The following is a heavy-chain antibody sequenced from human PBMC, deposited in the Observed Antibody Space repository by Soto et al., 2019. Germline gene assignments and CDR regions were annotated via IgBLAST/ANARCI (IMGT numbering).Heavy chain of an antibody. D-gene: IGHD6-19*01. Sequence: PSETLSLTCTVSGGSISSGGYYWSWIRQHPGKGLEWIGYIYYSGSTYYNPSLKSRVTISVDTSKNQFSLKLSSVTAADTAVYYCARVRGYSSGWYRGYYYYGMDVWGQGTTVTVSS. J-gene: IGHJ6*02. V-gene: IGHV4-31*03. CDR1: GGSISSGGYY. CDR3: ARVRGYSSGWYRGYYYYGMDV. CDR2: IYYSGST.